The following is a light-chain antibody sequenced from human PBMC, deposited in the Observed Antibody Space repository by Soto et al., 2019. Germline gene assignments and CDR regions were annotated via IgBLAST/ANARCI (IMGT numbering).Light chain of an antibody. Sequence: QSVLTRPPSVSGAPGQRVTISCTGSSSNIGAGYEVHWYQQLPGTAPKLLIYGDRYRPSGVPDRFSGSKSGTSVSLAITGLQAEDEADYHCQSYDSSLSGMVFGGGTKLTVL. CDR2: GDR. CDR3: QSYDSSLSGMV. J-gene: IGLJ3*02. CDR1: SSNIGAGYE. V-gene: IGLV1-40*01.